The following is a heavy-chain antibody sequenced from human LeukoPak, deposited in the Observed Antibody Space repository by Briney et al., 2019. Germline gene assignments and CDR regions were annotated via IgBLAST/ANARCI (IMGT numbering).Heavy chain of an antibody. J-gene: IGHJ3*02. CDR1: GGTFSSYA. D-gene: IGHD6-6*01. CDR2: IIPILGIA. CDR3: ARGNSPKYSSSRSAFDI. Sequence: AASVKVSCKASGGTFSSYAISWVRQAPGQGLEWMGRIIPILGIANYAQKFQGRVTITADKSTSTAYMELSSLRSEDTAVYYCARGNSPKYSSSRSAFDIWGQGTMVTVSS. V-gene: IGHV1-69*04.